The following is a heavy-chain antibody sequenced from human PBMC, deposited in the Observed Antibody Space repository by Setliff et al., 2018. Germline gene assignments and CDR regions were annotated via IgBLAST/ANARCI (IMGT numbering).Heavy chain of an antibody. V-gene: IGHV4-61*02. CDR3: ARDNTMVGATDY. J-gene: IGHJ4*02. D-gene: IGHD1-26*01. Sequence: SETLSLTCTVSGGSMSSGPNYWSWIRQPAGRGLEWVGRVYSSVYSSGITSYNPSLKSRVTISMDTSKNQFSLILRSVTAADTAVYFCARDNTMVGATDYWGLGTLVTVSS. CDR1: GGSMSSGPNY. CDR2: VYSSVYSSGIT.